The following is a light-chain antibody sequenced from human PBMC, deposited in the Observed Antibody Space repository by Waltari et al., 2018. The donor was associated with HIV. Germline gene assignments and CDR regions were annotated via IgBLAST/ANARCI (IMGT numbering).Light chain of an antibody. CDR1: RSNTGAGYY. Sequence: QSVLTQPPSVSGAPGQRVTISCTGSRSNTGAGYYVHWYQQLPGTAPKLLIYGNNNRPSGVPDRFSGSKSGTTVSRAITGLQAEDEADYFGQSYDSRLRAVVFGGGTKLTVL. V-gene: IGLV1-40*01. CDR2: GNN. J-gene: IGLJ2*01. CDR3: QSYDSRLRAVV.